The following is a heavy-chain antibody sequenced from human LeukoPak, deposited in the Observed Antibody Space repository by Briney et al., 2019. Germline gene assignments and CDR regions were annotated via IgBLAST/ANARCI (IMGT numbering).Heavy chain of an antibody. CDR2: INAGNGNT. D-gene: IGHD6-19*01. Sequence: ASVKVSCKASGYTFTSYAMHWVRQAPGQRLEWMGWINAGNGNTKYSQKFQGRVTITRDTSASTAYMELSSLRSEDTAVYYCARDDGVYSSGWSPPHFDYWGQGTLVTVSS. CDR3: ARDDGVYSSGWSPPHFDY. V-gene: IGHV1-3*01. J-gene: IGHJ4*02. CDR1: GYTFTSYA.